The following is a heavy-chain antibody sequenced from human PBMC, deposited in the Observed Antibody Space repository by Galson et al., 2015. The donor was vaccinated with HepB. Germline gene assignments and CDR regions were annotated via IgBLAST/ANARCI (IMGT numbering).Heavy chain of an antibody. CDR1: GFTFSTYW. V-gene: IGHV3-7*03. D-gene: IGHD3-22*01. CDR3: ARVSGWYYHGSGRPSPPDY. J-gene: IGHJ4*02. Sequence: SLRLSCAASGFTFSTYWMSWVRQAPGKGLEWVANIKQDGSEKYYVDSVKGRFTISRDNAKNSLYLQMNSLRAEDTAVYYYARVSGWYYHGSGRPSPPDYWGQGTLVTVSS. CDR2: IKQDGSEK.